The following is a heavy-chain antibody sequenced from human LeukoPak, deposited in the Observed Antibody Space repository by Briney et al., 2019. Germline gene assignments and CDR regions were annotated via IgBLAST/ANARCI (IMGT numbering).Heavy chain of an antibody. Sequence: QPGGSLRLSCAASGFTFDGYAMHWVRQAPGKGLEWVSGISWNSGSIGYADSVKGRFTISRDNAKNSLYLQINSLRAEDTAVYYCARSSYSSSSSVWGQGTMVTVSS. CDR3: ARSSYSSSSSV. J-gene: IGHJ3*01. D-gene: IGHD6-6*01. V-gene: IGHV3-9*01. CDR2: ISWNSGSI. CDR1: GFTFDGYA.